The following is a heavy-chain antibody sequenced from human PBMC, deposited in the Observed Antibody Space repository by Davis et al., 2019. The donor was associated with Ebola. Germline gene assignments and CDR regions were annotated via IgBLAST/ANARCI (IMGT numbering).Heavy chain of an antibody. CDR1: GYTFTSYA. Sequence: SVKVSCKASGYTFTSYAMHWVRQAPGQGLEWMGGIIPIFGTANYAQKFQGRVTITADKSTSTAYMELSSLRSDDTAVYYCAREGEGASYYYYGMDVWGQGTTVTVSS. J-gene: IGHJ6*02. CDR2: IIPIFGTA. CDR3: AREGEGASYYYYGMDV. D-gene: IGHD1-26*01. V-gene: IGHV1-69*06.